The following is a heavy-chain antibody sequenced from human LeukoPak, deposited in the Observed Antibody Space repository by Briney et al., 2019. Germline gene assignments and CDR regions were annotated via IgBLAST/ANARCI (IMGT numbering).Heavy chain of an antibody. D-gene: IGHD3-3*01. V-gene: IGHV4-59*01. CDR2: IYYSGST. Sequence: SETLSLTCTVSGGSISSYYWSWIRQPPGKGLEWIGYIYYSGSTNYNPSLKSRVTISVDTSKNQFSLKLSSVTAADTAVYYCARDRGPYDFWSGSIYWGQGTLVTVSS. CDR3: ARDRGPYDFWSGSIY. J-gene: IGHJ4*02. CDR1: GGSISSYY.